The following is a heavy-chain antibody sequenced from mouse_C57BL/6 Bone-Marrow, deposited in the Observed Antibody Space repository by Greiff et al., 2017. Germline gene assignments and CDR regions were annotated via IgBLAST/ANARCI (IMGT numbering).Heavy chain of an antibody. CDR3: TRDYYGSSFFDS. Sequence: VQLQESGAELVRPGASVTLSCKASGYTFTDYEMHWVKQTPVHGLEWIGAIDPETGGTAYNQKFKGKAILTADKSSSTAYMELRSLTSEDSAVYYCTRDYYGSSFFDSWGQGTTLPVSS. CDR2: IDPETGGT. CDR1: GYTFTDYE. J-gene: IGHJ2*01. V-gene: IGHV1-15*01. D-gene: IGHD1-1*01.